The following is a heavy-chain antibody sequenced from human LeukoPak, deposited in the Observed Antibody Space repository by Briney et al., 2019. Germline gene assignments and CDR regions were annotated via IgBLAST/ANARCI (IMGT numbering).Heavy chain of an antibody. V-gene: IGHV3-23*01. D-gene: IGHD3-16*02. CDR1: GFTFSSYA. CDR2: ISGSGGST. CDR3: AKAGSIWGSCREYFDY. Sequence: GGSLRLSCAASGFTFSSYAMSWVRQAPGKGLEWVSAISGSGGSTYYADSVKGRFTISRDNSKNTLYLQMNSLRAEDTAVYYCAKAGSIWGSCREYFDYWGQGTLVTVSS. J-gene: IGHJ4*02.